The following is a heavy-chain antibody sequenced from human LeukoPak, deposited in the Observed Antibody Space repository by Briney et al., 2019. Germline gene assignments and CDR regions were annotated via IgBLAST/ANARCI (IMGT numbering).Heavy chain of an antibody. D-gene: IGHD3-22*01. CDR3: VGYYYDSSGYS. CDR1: GDSISSHY. J-gene: IGHJ5*02. CDR2: IFYIGST. V-gene: IGHV4-59*11. Sequence: SETLSLTCTVSGDSISSHYWGWIRQPPGEGLEWIGYIFYIGSTNYNPSLKSRVTMSVDTSKNQFSLELSSVTAADTAVYYCVGYYYDSSGYSWGQGTLVTVSP.